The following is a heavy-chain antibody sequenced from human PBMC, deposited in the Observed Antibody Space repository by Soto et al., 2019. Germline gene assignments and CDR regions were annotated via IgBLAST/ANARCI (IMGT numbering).Heavy chain of an antibody. D-gene: IGHD3-3*01. CDR1: GFTFSSYG. CDR3: ARDGPVLRFLESDYGMDV. J-gene: IGHJ6*02. V-gene: IGHV3-33*01. Sequence: GGSLRLSCAASGFTFSSYGMHWVRQAPGKRLEWVAVIWYDGSNKYYADSVKGRFTISRDNSKNTLYLQMNSLRAEDTAVYYCARDGPVLRFLESDYGMDVWGQGTTVTVSS. CDR2: IWYDGSNK.